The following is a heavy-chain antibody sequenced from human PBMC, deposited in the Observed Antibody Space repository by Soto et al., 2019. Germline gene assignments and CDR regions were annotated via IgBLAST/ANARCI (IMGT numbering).Heavy chain of an antibody. CDR1: GFPLCSCW. V-gene: IGHV3-7*01. CDR3: ARSIAARLNWFDP. D-gene: IGHD6-6*01. J-gene: IGHJ5*02. CDR2: IKQDGSGK. Sequence: PWGSRRFSCPACGFPLCSCWMSWVRQAPGKGLEWVANIKQDGSGKYYVDSVKGRFTISRDNAKNSLYLQMNSLRAEDTAVYYCARSIAARLNWFDPWGQGT.